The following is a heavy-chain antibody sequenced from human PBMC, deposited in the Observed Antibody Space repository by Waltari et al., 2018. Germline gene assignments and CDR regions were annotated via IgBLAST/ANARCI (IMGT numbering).Heavy chain of an antibody. V-gene: IGHV3-64D*08. CDR3: VKDNRPQTNYDFWSGYPADYYGMDV. D-gene: IGHD3-3*01. Sequence: EVQLVESGGGLVQPGGSLRLSCSASGFTFRTYVMHWVRQAPGKGLQYVSTITSNGGSTYYADSVKGRFTVSRDNSKNTLFLQMSSLRDEDTAVYYCVKDNRPQTNYDFWSGYPADYYGMDVWGQGTTVTVSS. CDR1: GFTFRTYV. CDR2: ITSNGGST. J-gene: IGHJ6*02.